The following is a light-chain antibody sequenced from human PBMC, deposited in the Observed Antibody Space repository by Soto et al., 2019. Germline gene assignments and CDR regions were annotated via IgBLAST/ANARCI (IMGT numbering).Light chain of an antibody. V-gene: IGKV1-5*01. Sequence: DIQMTQSPSTLSASVGDRVSITCRASQSVGNSLAWYQQRPGKAPKLLIFDASTLESGVPSKFSGSGSDTEFTFTISSMQPYYSATYYCQQYNTYGLTFGRGTKVEIK. CDR1: QSVGNS. J-gene: IGKJ4*02. CDR3: QQYNTYGLT. CDR2: DAS.